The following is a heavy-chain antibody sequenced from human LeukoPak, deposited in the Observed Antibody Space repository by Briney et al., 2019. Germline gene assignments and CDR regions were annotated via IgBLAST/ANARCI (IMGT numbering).Heavy chain of an antibody. D-gene: IGHD6-19*01. CDR2: IYYSGST. V-gene: IGHV4-59*12. CDR3: ARKRTRKAVAGLFTPFDI. J-gene: IGHJ3*02. Sequence: PSETLSLSSTASGGFISNYYRSWIRQPPGKGLERSGFIYYSGSTNYSPSLKSRVTISADTTKNQFSLKLSSVTAADTAVYYCARKRTRKAVAGLFTPFDIWGQGTMVTVSS. CDR1: GGFISNYY.